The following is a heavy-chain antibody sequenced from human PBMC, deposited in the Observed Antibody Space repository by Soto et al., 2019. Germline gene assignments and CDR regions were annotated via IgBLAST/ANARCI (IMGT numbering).Heavy chain of an antibody. J-gene: IGHJ4*02. Sequence: QITLKESGPTLVRPTQTLTLTCAFSGFSLSTSGVGVGWIRQPPGKALEWLAVIYWDDSKHYSPSLRSRLTITIDTFKNQVVLTMTNMDPMDTGTYYCAHKGPEDWPLDYWGQGTLVTVSS. V-gene: IGHV2-5*02. CDR1: GFSLSTSGVG. CDR2: IYWDDSK. D-gene: IGHD3-9*01. CDR3: AHKGPEDWPLDY.